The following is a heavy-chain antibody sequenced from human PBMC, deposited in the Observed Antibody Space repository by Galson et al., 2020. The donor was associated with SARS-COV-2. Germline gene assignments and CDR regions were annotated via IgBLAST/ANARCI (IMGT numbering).Heavy chain of an antibody. J-gene: IGHJ2*01. V-gene: IGHV3-7*03. CDR1: GFTFSSYW. CDR3: ARVGSSSWYFDL. D-gene: IGHD6-13*01. Sequence: GESLKISCAASGFTFSSYWMSWVRQAPGKGLEWVANIKQDGSEKYYVDSVKGRFTISRDNAKNSLYLQMNSLRAEETAVYYCARVGSSSWYFDLWGRGTLVTVSS. CDR2: IKQDGSEK.